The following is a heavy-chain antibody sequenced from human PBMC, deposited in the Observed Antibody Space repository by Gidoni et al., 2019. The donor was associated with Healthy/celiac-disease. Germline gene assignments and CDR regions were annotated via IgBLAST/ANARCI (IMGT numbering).Heavy chain of an antibody. J-gene: IGHJ3*02. CDR2: INHSGST. Sequence: QVQLQQWGAGLLKPSETLSLTCAVYGGSFSGYYWSWLRQPPGKGLEWIGEINHSGSTNYNPSLESRVTISVDTSKNQFSLKLSSVTAADTAVYYCARGLSYYDYVWGSYRKITSGAFDIWGQGTMVTVSS. CDR1: GGSFSGYY. V-gene: IGHV4-34*01. D-gene: IGHD3-16*02. CDR3: ARGLSYYDYVWGSYRKITSGAFDI.